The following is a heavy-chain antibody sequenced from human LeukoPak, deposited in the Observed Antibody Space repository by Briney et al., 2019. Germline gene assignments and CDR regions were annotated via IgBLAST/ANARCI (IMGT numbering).Heavy chain of an antibody. CDR1: GGSISSGGYY. J-gene: IGHJ3*02. D-gene: IGHD6-13*01. CDR2: IYHSGST. Sequence: SETLSLTCTVSGGSISSGGYYWSWIRQPPGKGLEWIGYIYHSGSTYYNPSLKSRVTISVDRSKNQFSLKLSSVTAADTAVYYCARTAGYSSSWDAFDIWGQGTMVTVSS. CDR3: ARTAGYSSSWDAFDI. V-gene: IGHV4-30-2*01.